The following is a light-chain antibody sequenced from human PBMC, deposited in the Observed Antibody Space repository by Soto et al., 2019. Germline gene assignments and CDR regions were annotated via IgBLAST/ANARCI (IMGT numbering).Light chain of an antibody. CDR3: QQYGSSPLT. CDR2: GAS. CDR1: QSVTANY. Sequence: EIVLTQSPGTLSLSPGERATHSCRASQSVTANYLAWYQQKPGQAPRLVIYGASSRATGIPDRFSGRGSGTDFTLIINRLEPEDFAVYYCQQYGSSPLTFGGGTKVEIK. V-gene: IGKV3-20*01. J-gene: IGKJ4*01.